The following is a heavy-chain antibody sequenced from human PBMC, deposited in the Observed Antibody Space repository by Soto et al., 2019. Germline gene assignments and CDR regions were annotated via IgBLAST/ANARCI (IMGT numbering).Heavy chain of an antibody. CDR3: ARELSTGSSYYYYYGMDV. CDR2: ISSSSSYI. CDR1: GFAFSSYS. D-gene: IGHD1-1*01. V-gene: IGHV3-21*01. Sequence: KAGGSLRLSCAASGFAFSSYSMNWVRQAPGKGLEWVSSISSSSSYIYYADSVKGRFTISRDNAKNSLYLQMNSLRAEDTAVYYCARELSTGSSYYYYYGMDVWGQGTTVTVSS. J-gene: IGHJ6*02.